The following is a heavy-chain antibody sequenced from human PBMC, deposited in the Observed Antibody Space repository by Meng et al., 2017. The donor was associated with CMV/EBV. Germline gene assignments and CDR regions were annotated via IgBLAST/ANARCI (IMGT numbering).Heavy chain of an antibody. CDR2: IIPILGIA. V-gene: IGHV1-69*10. CDR1: GGTFSSYA. CDR3: ARSPVGYPLYDFWSGYFDY. D-gene: IGHD3-3*01. Sequence: SVKVSCKASGGTFSSYAISWVRQAPGQGLEWMGGIIPILGIANYAQKFQGRVTITADKSTSTAYMELSSLRSEDTAVYYCARSPVGYPLYDFWSGYFDYWGQGTLVTVSS. J-gene: IGHJ4*02.